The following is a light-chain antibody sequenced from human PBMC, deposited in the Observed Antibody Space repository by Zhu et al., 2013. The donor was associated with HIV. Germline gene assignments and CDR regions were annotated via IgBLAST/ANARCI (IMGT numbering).Light chain of an antibody. J-gene: IGLJ2*01. Sequence: QSVLAQPPSVSGAPGQSVTISCTGTRSNIGSVYSVHWYQQFAGSVPKLLIYANSNLISGVSDRFSASKSGNTASLAITGLRADDEGDYYCGSYTSGSTLKVFGGGTKLTVL. V-gene: IGLV1-40*01. CDR1: RSNIGSVYS. CDR2: ANS. CDR3: GSYTSGSTLKV.